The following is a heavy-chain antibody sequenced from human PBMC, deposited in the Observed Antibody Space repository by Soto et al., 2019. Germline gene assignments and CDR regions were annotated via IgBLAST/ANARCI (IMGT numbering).Heavy chain of an antibody. V-gene: IGHV2-5*02. CDR3: AHRISAHFDY. Sequence: QITLKESGPTLVKATQTLTLTCTFSGFSLSTNGLGVGWIRQPPGKALEWLALIYWDDDKRYSPSLKSRLTLTKATSKNQVVLTMTNMDPVDTATYYCAHRISAHFDYWGQGTLVTVSS. CDR2: IYWDDDK. CDR1: GFSLSTNGLG. J-gene: IGHJ4*02.